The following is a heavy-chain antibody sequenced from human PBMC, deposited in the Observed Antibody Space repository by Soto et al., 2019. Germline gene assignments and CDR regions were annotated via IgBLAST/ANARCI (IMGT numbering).Heavy chain of an antibody. J-gene: IGHJ4*02. V-gene: IGHV3-11*01. CDR1: GFTFSDYY. CDR2: ISSSGSTI. CDR3: AKEGYCSGGSCYSGPGTFDY. D-gene: IGHD2-15*01. Sequence: GGSLRLSCAASGFTFSDYYMSWIRQAPGKGLEWVSYISSSGSTIYYADSVKGRFTISRDNAKNSLYLQMNSLRAEDTALYYYAKEGYCSGGSCYSGPGTFDYWGQGTLVTVSS.